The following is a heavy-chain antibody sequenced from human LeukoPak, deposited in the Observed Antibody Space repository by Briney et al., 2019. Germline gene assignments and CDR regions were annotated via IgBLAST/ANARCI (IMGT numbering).Heavy chain of an antibody. CDR1: GFTFDDYA. D-gene: IGHD3-10*01. Sequence: GGSLRLSCAASGFTFDDYAMHWVRQAPGKGLEWVSGISWNSGSIGYADSVKGRFTISRDNAKNSLYLQMNSLRAEDTAVYYCARVNHYYGSGSYYTFDYWGQGTLVTVSS. CDR2: ISWNSGSI. CDR3: ARVNHYYGSGSYYTFDY. J-gene: IGHJ4*02. V-gene: IGHV3-9*01.